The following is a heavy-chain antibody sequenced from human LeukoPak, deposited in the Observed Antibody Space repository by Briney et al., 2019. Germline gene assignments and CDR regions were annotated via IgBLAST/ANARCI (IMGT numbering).Heavy chain of an antibody. CDR3: ARGRGIVVVPAANDAFDI. D-gene: IGHD2-2*01. CDR1: GYTFTSYG. V-gene: IGHV1-18*01. J-gene: IGHJ3*02. Sequence: ASVKVSCKASGYTFTSYGISWVRQAPGQGLEWMGWISAYNGNTNYAQKFQGRVTITTDESTSTAYMELSSLRSEDTAAYYCARGRGIVVVPAANDAFDIWGQGTMVTVSS. CDR2: ISAYNGNT.